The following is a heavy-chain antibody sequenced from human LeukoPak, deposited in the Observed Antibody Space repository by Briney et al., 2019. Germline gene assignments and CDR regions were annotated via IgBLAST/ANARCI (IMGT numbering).Heavy chain of an antibody. V-gene: IGHV3-30*04. J-gene: IGHJ4*02. D-gene: IGHD5-12*01. CDR1: GFTFSSYA. CDR2: ISYDGSNK. Sequence: PGGSLRLSCAASGFTFSSYAMHWVRQAPGKGLEWVAVISYDGSNKYYADSVKGRFTISRDNSKNTLYLQMNSLRAEDTAVYYCASSRVPRASFDYWGQGTLVTVSS. CDR3: ASSRVPRASFDY.